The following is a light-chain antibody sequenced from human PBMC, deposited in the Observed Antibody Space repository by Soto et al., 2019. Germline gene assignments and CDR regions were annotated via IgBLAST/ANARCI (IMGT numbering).Light chain of an antibody. CDR2: DVS. J-gene: IGLJ7*01. CDR1: SSDVGGYNY. CDR3: SSYTSSSSLAV. V-gene: IGLV2-14*01. Sequence: QSALTQPASVSGSPGQSITISCTGTSSDVGGYNYVSWYQQHPGKAPKLMIYDVSNRPSGVSNRFSGSKSGNTASLTISGLQAQDEADYYCSSYTSSSSLAVFGGGTQLIGL.